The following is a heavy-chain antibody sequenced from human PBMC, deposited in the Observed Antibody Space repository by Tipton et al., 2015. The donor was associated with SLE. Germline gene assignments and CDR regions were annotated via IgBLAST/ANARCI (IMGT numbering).Heavy chain of an antibody. V-gene: IGHV4-59*01. CDR1: GDSISRYS. J-gene: IGHJ6*02. CDR3: AREPIVLVVYSRYYYYGMDV. Sequence: TLSLTCTVSGDSISRYSWNWIRQPPGKGLEWIGYIYSSGSTNYNPSLKSRVTISMDTPRNQFSLNLHSVTAADTAVYYCAREPIVLVVYSRYYYYGMDVWGQGTTVTVSS. CDR2: IYSSGST. D-gene: IGHD2-8*02.